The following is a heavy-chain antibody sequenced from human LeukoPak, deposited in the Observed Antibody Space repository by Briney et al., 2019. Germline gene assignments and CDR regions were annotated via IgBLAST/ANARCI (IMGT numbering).Heavy chain of an antibody. CDR2: IWYDGSNK. J-gene: IGHJ4*02. CDR3: ARDRGAAALDY. Sequence: GGSLRLSCAASGFTFSSYAMHWVRQAPGKGLEWVAVIWYDGSNKYYADSVKGRFTISRDNSKNTLYLQMNSLRAEDTAVYYCARDRGAAALDYWGQGTLVTVSS. V-gene: IGHV3-33*08. CDR1: GFTFSSYA. D-gene: IGHD2-2*01.